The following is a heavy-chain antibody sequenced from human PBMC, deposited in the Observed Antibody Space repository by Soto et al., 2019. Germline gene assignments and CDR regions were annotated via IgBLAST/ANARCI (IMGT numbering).Heavy chain of an antibody. CDR2: IKQEGSNK. CDR3: AKDLRIAVDSRVPWFDP. V-gene: IGHV3-7*01. Sequence: SLRLSCAASGFTFNTYWMNWVRQAPGKGLEWVANIKQEGSNKYYADSVKGRFTISRDNSKNTLYLQMNSLRAEDTAVYYCAKDLRIAVDSRVPWFDPWGQGTLVTVSS. D-gene: IGHD6-19*01. CDR1: GFTFNTYW. J-gene: IGHJ5*02.